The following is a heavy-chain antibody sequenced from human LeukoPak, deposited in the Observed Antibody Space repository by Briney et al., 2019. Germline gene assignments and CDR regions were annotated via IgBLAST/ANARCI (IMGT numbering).Heavy chain of an antibody. CDR1: GFTLSSYS. V-gene: IGHV3-21*01. CDR3: AHWGYCSSTSCYVN. D-gene: IGHD2-2*01. Sequence: PGGSLRLSCAASGFTLSSYSMNWVRQAPGKGLEWVSSISSSSSYIYYADSVKGRFTTSRDNAKNSLYLQMNSLRAEDTAVYYCAHWGYCSSTSCYVNWGEGTLVTVSS. CDR2: ISSSSSYI. J-gene: IGHJ4*02.